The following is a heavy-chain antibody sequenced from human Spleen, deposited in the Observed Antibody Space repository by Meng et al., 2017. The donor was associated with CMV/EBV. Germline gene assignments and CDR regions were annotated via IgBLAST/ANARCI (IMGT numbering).Heavy chain of an antibody. CDR3: ARKGITMVGVEDY. CDR1: GFTFDDYG. Sequence: GGSLRLSCAASGFTFDDYGMSWVRQAPGKGLEWVSGINWNGGSTGYADSVKGRFTISRDNAKNSLYLEMNNLRAEDTAFYYCARKGITMVGVEDYWGQGTLVTVSS. CDR2: INWNGGST. V-gene: IGHV3-20*04. J-gene: IGHJ4*02. D-gene: IGHD3-3*01.